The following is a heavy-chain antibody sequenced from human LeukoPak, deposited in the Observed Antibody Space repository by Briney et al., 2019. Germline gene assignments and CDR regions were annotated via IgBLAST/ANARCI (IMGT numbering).Heavy chain of an antibody. CDR3: AKERDSSGSTLDY. CDR1: GFTFSSYW. V-gene: IGHV3-43D*03. Sequence: GGSLRLSCAASGFTFSSYWMHWVRQAPGKGLEWVSLISWDGGSTYYADSVKGRFTISRDTGKNSLYLQMNSLRAEDTALYYCAKERDSSGSTLDYWGQGTLVTVSS. D-gene: IGHD3-22*01. CDR2: ISWDGGST. J-gene: IGHJ4*02.